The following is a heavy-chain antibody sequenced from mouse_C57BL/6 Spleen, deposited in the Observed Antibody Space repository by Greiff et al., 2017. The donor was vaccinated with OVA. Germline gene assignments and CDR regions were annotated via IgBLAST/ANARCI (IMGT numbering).Heavy chain of an antibody. CDR3: TGDRRFAY. J-gene: IGHJ3*01. CDR1: GFNIKDDY. D-gene: IGHD3-3*01. CDR2: IDPENGDT. Sequence: EVQLQQSGAELVRPGASVKLSCTASGFNIKDDYMHWVKQRPEQGLEWIGWIDPENGDTEYASKFQGKATITADTSSNTAYLQLSSLTSEDTAVYYCTGDRRFAYWGQGTLVTVSA. V-gene: IGHV14-4*01.